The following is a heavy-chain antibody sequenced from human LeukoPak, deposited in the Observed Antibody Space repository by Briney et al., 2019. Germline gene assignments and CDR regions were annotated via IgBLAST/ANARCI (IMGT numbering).Heavy chain of an antibody. D-gene: IGHD3-10*01. V-gene: IGHV4-39*01. CDR3: ARQXEF. CDR2: WHHSGIT. Sequence: PSETLSLTCTVSGASIISGNYFWGWVRQPPGKRLEWIGSWHHSGITDYNPSLKSRVTIVADTSKNQFSLKLASVAAADSAVYFCARQXEFWGQGTLVTVSS. J-gene: IGHJ4*02. CDR1: GASIISGNYF.